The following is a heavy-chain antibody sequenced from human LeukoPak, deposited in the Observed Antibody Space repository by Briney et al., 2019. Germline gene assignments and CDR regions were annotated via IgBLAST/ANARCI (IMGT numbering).Heavy chain of an antibody. CDR2: ISSSSSYI. V-gene: IGHV3-21*01. CDR1: GFTFSSYS. Sequence: GGSLRLSCAASGFTFSSYSMNWVRQAPGKGLEWVSSISSSSSYIYYADSVKGRFTISRDNAKNSLYLQMNSLRAEDTAVYYCARGRYCSSTSCWFLTTWYMDVWGKGTTVTVSS. J-gene: IGHJ6*03. D-gene: IGHD2-2*01. CDR3: ARGRYCSSTSCWFLTTWYMDV.